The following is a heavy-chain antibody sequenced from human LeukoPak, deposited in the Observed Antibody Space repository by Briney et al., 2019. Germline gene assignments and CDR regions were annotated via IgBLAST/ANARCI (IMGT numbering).Heavy chain of an antibody. CDR1: GGSISSGGYY. V-gene: IGHV4-31*03. D-gene: IGHD6-19*01. J-gene: IGHJ6*02. Sequence: PSQTLSLTCTVSGGSISSGGYYWSWIRQHPGKGLEWIGYIYYSGSTYYSPSLKSRVTISVDTSKNQFSLKLSSVTAADTAVYYCARSGGSGWYYYYGMDVWGQGTTVTVSS. CDR3: ARSGGSGWYYYYGMDV. CDR2: IYYSGST.